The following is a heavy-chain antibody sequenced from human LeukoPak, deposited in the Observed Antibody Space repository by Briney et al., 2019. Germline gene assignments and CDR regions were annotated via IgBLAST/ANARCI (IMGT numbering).Heavy chain of an antibody. CDR3: AKDKTVIVAAGTRPVYYFDY. Sequence: GGSLRLSCAASGFTFSSYGMHWVRQAPGKGLEWVAFIRYDGSNKYYADSVKGRFTISRDNSKNTLYLQMNSLRAEDTAVYYCAKDKTVIVAAGTRPVYYFDYWGQGTLVTVSS. CDR1: GFTFSSYG. J-gene: IGHJ4*02. V-gene: IGHV3-30*02. CDR2: IRYDGSNK. D-gene: IGHD6-13*01.